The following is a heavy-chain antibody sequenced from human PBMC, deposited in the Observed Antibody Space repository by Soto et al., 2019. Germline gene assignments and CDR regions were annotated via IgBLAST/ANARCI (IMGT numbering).Heavy chain of an antibody. J-gene: IGHJ6*03. CDR3: AKADSNYAGRFSYYYMDV. V-gene: IGHV1-18*01. Sequence: ASEKVSCQSSGYTFRCYGISWVRQAPGQGPEWMGWISGYNGYTHYPQKFQGKVTMTTDTSTSTAYMELRSLRSDDTAVYYCAKADSNYAGRFSYYYMDVWGNGTLVTVSS. D-gene: IGHD4-4*01. CDR2: ISGYNGYT. CDR1: GYTFRCYG.